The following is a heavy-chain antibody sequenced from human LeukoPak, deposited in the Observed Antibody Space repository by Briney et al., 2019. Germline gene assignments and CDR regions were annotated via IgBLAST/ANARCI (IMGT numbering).Heavy chain of an antibody. CDR1: GFTFSSYW. Sequence: PGGSLRLSCAASGFTFSSYWMSWVRQAPGKGLEWVANIKQDGSEKYYVDSVKGRFTISRDNAKNSLYLQMNSLSAEDTAVYYCARDTYGYFGGIKYWGQGTLVTASS. D-gene: IGHD5-18*01. V-gene: IGHV3-7*01. CDR2: IKQDGSEK. J-gene: IGHJ4*02. CDR3: ARDTYGYFGGIKY.